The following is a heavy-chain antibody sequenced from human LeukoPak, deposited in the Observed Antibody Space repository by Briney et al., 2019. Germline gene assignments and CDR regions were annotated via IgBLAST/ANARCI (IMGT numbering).Heavy chain of an antibody. CDR2: IKQDGSEK. CDR1: GFTFSNYS. D-gene: IGHD4-23*01. CDR3: ARGRWAWDY. J-gene: IGHJ4*02. V-gene: IGHV3-7*05. Sequence: GGSLRLSCAASGFTFSNYSMNWVRQAPGKGLEWVANIKQDGSEKYYVDSVKGRFTISRDNAKNSLYLQMNSLRAEDTAVYYCARGRWAWDYWGQGTLVTVSS.